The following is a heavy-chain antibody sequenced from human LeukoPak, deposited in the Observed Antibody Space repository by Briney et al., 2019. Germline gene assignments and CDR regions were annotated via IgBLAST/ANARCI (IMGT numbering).Heavy chain of an antibody. Sequence: GGSLRLSCSASGFTFSSYAMSWVRQAPEKGLEWVSLISGSGVRTYYADSVKGRFTISRDSSKNTLYLQMNSLRAEDTAVYYCAKGSEALASTARYYYFYMDVWAKGTTVTVSS. D-gene: IGHD4-17*01. CDR2: ISGSGVRT. V-gene: IGHV3-23*01. CDR1: GFTFSSYA. J-gene: IGHJ6*03. CDR3: AKGSEALASTARYYYFYMDV.